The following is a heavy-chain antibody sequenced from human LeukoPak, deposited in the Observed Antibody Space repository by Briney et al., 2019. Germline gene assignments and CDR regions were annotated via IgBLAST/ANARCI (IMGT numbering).Heavy chain of an antibody. J-gene: IGHJ4*02. Sequence: PSETLSLTCTVSGGSISGNYWSWIRQPPGKGLEWIGEINHSGSTNYNPSLKSRVTISVDTSKNQFSLKLSSVTAADTAVYYCARASYSYGLDYWGQGTLVTVSS. CDR1: GGSISGNY. D-gene: IGHD5-18*01. CDR3: ARASYSYGLDY. V-gene: IGHV4-34*01. CDR2: INHSGST.